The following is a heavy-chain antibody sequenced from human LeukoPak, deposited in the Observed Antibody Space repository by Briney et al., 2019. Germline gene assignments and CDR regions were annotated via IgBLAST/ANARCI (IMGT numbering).Heavy chain of an antibody. Sequence: SETLSLTCAVYGGSFSGYYWSWIRQPPGKGLEWIGEISHSGSTNYNPSLKSRVTISVDTSKNQFSLKLSSVTAADTAVYYCARGTMSGYYDILTGPSTYYYYYMDVWGKGTTVTVSS. CDR2: ISHSGST. D-gene: IGHD3-9*01. CDR3: ARGTMSGYYDILTGPSTYYYYYMDV. J-gene: IGHJ6*03. V-gene: IGHV4-34*01. CDR1: GGSFSGYY.